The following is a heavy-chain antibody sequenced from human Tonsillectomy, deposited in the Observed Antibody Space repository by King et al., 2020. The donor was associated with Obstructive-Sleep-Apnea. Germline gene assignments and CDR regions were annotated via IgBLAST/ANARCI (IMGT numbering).Heavy chain of an antibody. CDR1: GFTFSSHA. V-gene: IGHV3-23*04. J-gene: IGHJ4*02. CDR3: AKDSYYYDSSGYYPSFDY. Sequence: VQLVESGGGLVQPGGSLRLSCAASGFTFSSHAMSWVRQAPGKGLEWVSAISGSGGSTYYADSVKGRFTISRDNSKNTLYLQMNSLRAEDTAVYYCAKDSYYYDSSGYYPSFDYWGQGTLVTVSS. CDR2: ISGSGGST. D-gene: IGHD3-22*01.